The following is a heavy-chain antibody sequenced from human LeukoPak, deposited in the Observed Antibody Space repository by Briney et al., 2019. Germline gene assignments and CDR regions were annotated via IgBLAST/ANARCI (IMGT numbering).Heavy chain of an antibody. CDR1: RDSVSSNTAA. D-gene: IGHD2-15*01. J-gene: IGHJ4*02. CDR2: TFYRSKWYN. CDR3: ARDGWPAFDY. Sequence: SQALSLTCAISRDSVSSNTAAWNWIRQSPSGGLEWLGRTFYRSKWYNDYAVSVKSRITINPDISKNQFSLQLNSVTPEDTAVYFCARDGWPAFDYWGQGTLVTVSS. V-gene: IGHV6-1*01.